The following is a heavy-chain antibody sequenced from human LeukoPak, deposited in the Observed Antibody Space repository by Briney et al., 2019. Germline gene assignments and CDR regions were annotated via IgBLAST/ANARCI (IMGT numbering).Heavy chain of an antibody. CDR1: GFTFSSYA. Sequence: PGWSLRLSCAASGFTFSSYAMSWVRQAPGKGLEWVSAISGSGGSTYYADSVKGRFTISRDNSKNTLYLQMNSLRAEDTAVYYCAFRGYSSSWYTLGYWGQGTLVTVSS. V-gene: IGHV3-23*01. D-gene: IGHD6-13*01. CDR3: AFRGYSSSWYTLGY. J-gene: IGHJ4*02. CDR2: ISGSGGST.